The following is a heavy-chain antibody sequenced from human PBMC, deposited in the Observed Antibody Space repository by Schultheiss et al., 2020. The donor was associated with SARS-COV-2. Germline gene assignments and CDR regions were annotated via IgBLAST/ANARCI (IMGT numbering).Heavy chain of an antibody. D-gene: IGHD3-22*01. J-gene: IGHJ4*02. CDR3: ARSSDYYDSSGYYY. CDR1: GYSFTSYG. CDR2: ISAYNGNT. V-gene: IGHV1-18*01. Sequence: GGSLRLSCKGSGYSFTSYGISWVRQAPGQGLEWMGWISAYNGNTNYAQKLQGRVTMTTDTSTSTAYMELRSLRSDDTAVYYCARSSDYYDSSGYYYWGQGTLVTVSS.